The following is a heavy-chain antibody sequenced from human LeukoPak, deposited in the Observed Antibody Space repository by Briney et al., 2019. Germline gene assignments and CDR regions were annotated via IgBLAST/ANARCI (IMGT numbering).Heavy chain of an antibody. J-gene: IGHJ4*02. CDR2: IYSGGST. CDR1: GFTVSSNS. V-gene: IGHV3-53*01. CDR3: ARVDHGSSWPFDY. D-gene: IGHD6-13*01. Sequence: GGSLRLSCAASGFTVSSNSMSWVRQAPGKGLEWVSIIYSGGSTYYADSMKGRFTISRDHSKNTMYLQMNSLRAEDTAVYYCARVDHGSSWPFDYWGQGTLVTVSS.